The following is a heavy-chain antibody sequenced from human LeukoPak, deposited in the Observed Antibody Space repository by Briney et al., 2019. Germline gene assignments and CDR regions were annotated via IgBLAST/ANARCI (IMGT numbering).Heavy chain of an antibody. D-gene: IGHD6-13*01. V-gene: IGHV3-30*03. CDR3: ARDRQQQHPVGSGNQLYNWFDP. CDR2: ISYDGSNK. J-gene: IGHJ5*02. Sequence: GRSLRLSCAASGFTFSSYGMHWVRQAPGKGLEWVAVISYDGSNKYYADSVKGRFTISRDNSKNTLYLQMNSLRAEDTAVYYCARDRQQQHPVGSGNQLYNWFDPWGQGTLVTVSS. CDR1: GFTFSSYG.